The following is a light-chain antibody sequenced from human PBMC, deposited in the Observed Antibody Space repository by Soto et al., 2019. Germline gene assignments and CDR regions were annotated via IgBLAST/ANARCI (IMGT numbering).Light chain of an antibody. J-gene: IGKJ2*01. Sequence: IVLTQSPGTLSLSPGERATLSCRASQTISGSDLAWYQHKPGQAPRLLIHGASTRATGIPDRFSGSGSGTDFTLTISRLEPEDFVVYYCQQHGDSVYTFGQGTKLEIK. CDR2: GAS. CDR3: QQHGDSVYT. V-gene: IGKV3-20*01. CDR1: QTISGSD.